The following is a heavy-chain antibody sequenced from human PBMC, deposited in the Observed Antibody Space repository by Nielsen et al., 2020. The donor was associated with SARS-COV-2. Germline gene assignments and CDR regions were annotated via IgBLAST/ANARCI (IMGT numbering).Heavy chain of an antibody. CDR1: GYPFHAYG. D-gene: IGHD1/OR15-1a*01. J-gene: IGHJ4*02. Sequence: ASVKVSCKASGYPFHAYGITWVRQAPGLGLEWMAWINTYNGITYYAEKFRDRVTVTTDPPTTTAYLGMRSLRSDDTAVYFCAREEQWVIKDWGQGTLVTVSS. CDR3: AREEQWVIKD. CDR2: INTYNGIT. V-gene: IGHV1-18*01.